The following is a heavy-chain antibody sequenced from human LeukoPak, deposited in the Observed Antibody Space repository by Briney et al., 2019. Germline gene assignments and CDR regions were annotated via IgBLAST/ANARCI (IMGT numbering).Heavy chain of an antibody. Sequence: KFQGRVTITADESTSTAYMELSSLRSEDTAVYYCARSKELVLYYYYGMDVWGQGTTVTVSS. D-gene: IGHD6-6*01. J-gene: IGHJ6*02. V-gene: IGHV1-69*01. CDR3: ARSKELVLYYYYGMDV.